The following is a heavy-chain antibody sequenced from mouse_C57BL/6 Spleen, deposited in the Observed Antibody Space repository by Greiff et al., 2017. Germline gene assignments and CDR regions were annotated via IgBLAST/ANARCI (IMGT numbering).Heavy chain of an antibody. CDR2: IDPSDSYT. CDR1: GYTFTSYW. J-gene: IGHJ3*01. CDR3: ARYYGSSYDFAY. V-gene: IGHV1-69*01. D-gene: IGHD1-1*01. Sequence: QVHVKQPGAELVMPGASVKLSCKASGYTFTSYWMHWVKQRPGQGLEWIGEIDPSDSYTNYNQKFKGKSTLTVDKSSSTAYMQLSSLTSEDSAVYYCARYYGSSYDFAYWGQGTLVTVSA.